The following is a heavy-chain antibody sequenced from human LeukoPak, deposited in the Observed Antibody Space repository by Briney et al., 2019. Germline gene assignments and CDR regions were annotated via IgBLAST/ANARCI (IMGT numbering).Heavy chain of an antibody. D-gene: IGHD1-1*01. V-gene: IGHV4-34*01. CDR2: INHSGST. J-gene: IGHJ4*02. Sequence: PSETLSLTCAVYGGSFSGYYWSWIRQPPGKGLEWIGEINHSGSTNYNPSLKSRVTISVDTSKNQFSLKLSSVTAADTAVYYCSVGTKLERRRGHFDYWGQGTLVTVSS. CDR1: GGSFSGYY. CDR3: SVGTKLERRRGHFDY.